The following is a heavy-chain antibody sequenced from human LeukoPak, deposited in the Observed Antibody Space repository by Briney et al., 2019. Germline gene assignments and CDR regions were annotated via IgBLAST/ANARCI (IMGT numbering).Heavy chain of an antibody. D-gene: IGHD3-3*01. CDR2: ISAYNGDT. CDR3: ARALWGGFWSDSFGQPGYYFDY. Sequence: GASVKVSCEASGFKFTSYGFSWVRQAPGQGLEWMGWISAYNGDTNYAQRLRGRVTMTTDKSTSTLYMELRNLTSGDTAVYYCARALWGGFWSDSFGQPGYYFDYWGQGTLVTVSS. CDR1: GFKFTSYG. J-gene: IGHJ4*02. V-gene: IGHV1-18*01.